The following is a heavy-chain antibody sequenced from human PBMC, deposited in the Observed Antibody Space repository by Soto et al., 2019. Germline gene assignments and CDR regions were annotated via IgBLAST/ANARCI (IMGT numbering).Heavy chain of an antibody. CDR1: GYTLTELS. D-gene: IGHD3-22*01. CDR2: FDPEDGET. CDR3: ATYSPRHYYDSSGYAGMDV. Sequence: VKVSCKVSGYTLTELSMHWVRQAPGKGLEWMGGFDPEDGETIYAQKFQGRVTMTEDTSTDTAYMELSSLRSEDTAVYYCATYSPRHYYDSSGYAGMDVWGQGTTVTVSS. J-gene: IGHJ6*02. V-gene: IGHV1-24*01.